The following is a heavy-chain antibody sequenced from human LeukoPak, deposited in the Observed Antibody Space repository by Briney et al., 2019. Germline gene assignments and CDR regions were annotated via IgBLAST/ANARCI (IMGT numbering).Heavy chain of an antibody. CDR2: ISDDGKNK. Sequence: GGSLRLSCAASGFTFGTYGMYWVRQTPGKGLEWMAVISDDGKNKDYADSVKGRFAISRDDSKNMLYLHMDSLRADDTAVYYCAKGTYKSILLQGIAFDVWGQGTRVT. CDR3: AKGTYKSILLQGIAFDV. V-gene: IGHV3-30*18. J-gene: IGHJ3*01. CDR1: GFTFGTYG. D-gene: IGHD2/OR15-2a*01.